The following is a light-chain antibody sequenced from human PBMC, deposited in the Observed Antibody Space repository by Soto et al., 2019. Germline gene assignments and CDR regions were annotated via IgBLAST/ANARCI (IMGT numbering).Light chain of an antibody. Sequence: EIVLTQSPGTLSLSPGERATLSCRASQSVSSSYLAWYQQKPGQAPRLLIYGASSRATGIPDRFSGRGSGTDFTLTISRLEPEDFAVYYCQQYGRSLTFGPGTKVDIK. CDR1: QSVSSSY. CDR2: GAS. V-gene: IGKV3-20*01. J-gene: IGKJ3*01. CDR3: QQYGRSLT.